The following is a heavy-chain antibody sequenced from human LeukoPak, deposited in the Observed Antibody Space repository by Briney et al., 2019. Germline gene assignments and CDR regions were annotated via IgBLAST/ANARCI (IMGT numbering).Heavy chain of an antibody. Sequence: GGSLRLSCAASGFTFSSYEMNWVRQAPGKGLEWVAYISSSGSTIYYADSVKGRFTISRDNAKNSLYLQMNSLRAEDTAVYYCAREGCSSTSCYTPCDAFDIWGQATMVTVSS. CDR3: AREGCSSTSCYTPCDAFDI. D-gene: IGHD2-2*02. V-gene: IGHV3-48*03. CDR1: GFTFSSYE. J-gene: IGHJ3*02. CDR2: ISSSGSTI.